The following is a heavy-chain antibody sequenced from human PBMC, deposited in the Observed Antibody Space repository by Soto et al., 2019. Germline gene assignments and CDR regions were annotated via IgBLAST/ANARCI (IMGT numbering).Heavy chain of an antibody. Sequence: QVQLVQSGAEVKKPGSSVKVSCKASGGTFSSYAISWVRQAPGQGLEWMGGIIPIFGTANYAQKFQGRVTITADKSTNTAYMELSSLRSKHTAVYYCARDHPSGGYYHRPYYYCYYGMDVWGQGTTVTVSS. CDR2: IIPIFGTA. CDR3: ARDHPSGGYYHRPYYYCYYGMDV. CDR1: GGTFSSYA. V-gene: IGHV1-69*06. J-gene: IGHJ6*02. D-gene: IGHD3-22*01.